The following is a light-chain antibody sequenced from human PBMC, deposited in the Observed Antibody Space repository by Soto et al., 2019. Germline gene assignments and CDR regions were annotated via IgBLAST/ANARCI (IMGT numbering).Light chain of an antibody. V-gene: IGLV7-46*01. Sequence: QSVVTQEPSLTVSPGGTVTLTCGSSTGAVTSGHYPYWFQQKPGQAPRTLIYHVVQRPSGVPDRFSGSKSGTTASLIISGLQAEDEADYFCCSYADGQTLAFGGGTKLTVL. CDR3: CSYADGQTLA. J-gene: IGLJ2*01. CDR2: HVV. CDR1: TGAVTSGHY.